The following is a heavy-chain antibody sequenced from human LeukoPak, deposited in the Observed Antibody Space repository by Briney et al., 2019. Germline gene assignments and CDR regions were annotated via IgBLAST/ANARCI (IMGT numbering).Heavy chain of an antibody. Sequence: GGSLRLSRAASGFTFSSYGMHWVRQAPGKGLEGGAVISYDGSNKYYADAVKGRFTISRDNSKNTLYLQMNSLRAEDTAIYYCARESDYGRIYFEHWGQGTLVTVSS. CDR3: ARESDYGRIYFEH. CDR2: ISYDGSNK. J-gene: IGHJ4*01. D-gene: IGHD4-17*01. CDR1: GFTFSSYG. V-gene: IGHV3-30*03.